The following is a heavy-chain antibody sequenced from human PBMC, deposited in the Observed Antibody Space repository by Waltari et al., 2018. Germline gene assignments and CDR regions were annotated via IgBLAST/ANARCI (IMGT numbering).Heavy chain of an antibody. Sequence: QVQLVQSGAEMTRPGASVKVSCKASGYTFADFYIHWVRQATGQGVEWMGWVSPKNGRTKYVPKFQGRVTMTRDTSINTVYMELRRLTSDDTAVYFCVRDLTQQLYDYWGQGTLVTVSS. CDR3: VRDLTQQLYDY. V-gene: IGHV1-2*02. CDR2: VSPKNGRT. J-gene: IGHJ4*02. D-gene: IGHD6-13*01. CDR1: GYTFADFY.